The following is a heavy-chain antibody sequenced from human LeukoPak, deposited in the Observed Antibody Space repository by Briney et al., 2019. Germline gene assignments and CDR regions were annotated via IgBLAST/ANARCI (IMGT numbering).Heavy chain of an antibody. V-gene: IGHV3-21*01. CDR1: GFTFSSYS. Sequence: PGGSLRLSCAASGFTFSSYSTNWVRQAPGKGLEWVSSISSSGSYIYYLDSVRGRFTISRDNAKNSLYLQMNSLRAEDTAVYYCARVVNWFDPWGQGTLVTVSS. D-gene: IGHD2-15*01. J-gene: IGHJ5*02. CDR3: ARVVNWFDP. CDR2: ISSSGSYI.